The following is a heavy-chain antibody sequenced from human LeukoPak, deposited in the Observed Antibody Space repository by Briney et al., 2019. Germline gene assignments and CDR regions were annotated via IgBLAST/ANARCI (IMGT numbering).Heavy chain of an antibody. CDR1: GGSTSNYY. J-gene: IGHJ4*02. D-gene: IGHD3-10*01. Sequence: SETLSLTCTVSGGSTSNYYWSWIRQPAGKGLEWIGRIYTSGGTNYNPSLKSRVTMSVDTSKNQFSLKLSSVTAADTAVYYCARLDYYGSGYFDYWGQGTLVTVSS. CDR2: IYTSGGT. V-gene: IGHV4-4*07. CDR3: ARLDYYGSGYFDY.